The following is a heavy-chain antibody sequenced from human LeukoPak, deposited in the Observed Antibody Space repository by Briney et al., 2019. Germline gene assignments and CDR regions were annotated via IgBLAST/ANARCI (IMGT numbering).Heavy chain of an antibody. V-gene: IGHV3-30*18. CDR2: ISYDGSNK. J-gene: IGHJ4*02. Sequence: GSLRLSCAASGFTFSSYGMHWVRQAPGKGLEWVAVISYDGSNKYYADSVKGRFTISRDNSKNTLYLQMNSLRAEDTAVYYCAKLSQRIVVVITFSYWGQGTLVTVSS. CDR1: GFTFSSYG. D-gene: IGHD3-22*01. CDR3: AKLSQRIVVVITFSY.